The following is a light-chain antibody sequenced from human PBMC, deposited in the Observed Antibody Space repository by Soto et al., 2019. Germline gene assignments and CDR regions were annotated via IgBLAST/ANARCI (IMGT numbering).Light chain of an antibody. CDR2: DNS. CDR1: SSNIGAGFD. J-gene: IGLJ1*01. CDR3: QSYDSRLSAYV. Sequence: QSVLTQPPSVSGAPGQSVTISCSGSSSNIGAGFDVHWYRQLPGTAPKLLIYDNSNRPSGVPDRFSGSKSGTSASLAITGLQAEDEAEYYCQSYDSRLSAYVFGSGTKLTVL. V-gene: IGLV1-40*01.